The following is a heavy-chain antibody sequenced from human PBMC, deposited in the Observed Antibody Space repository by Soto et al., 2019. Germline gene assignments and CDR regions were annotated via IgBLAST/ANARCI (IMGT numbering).Heavy chain of an antibody. CDR3: AKDGAVAF. CDR1: GFTFTKAW. Sequence: SLRLSCVASGFTFTKAWMSWVRQAPGKGLECVSRIKSKTDGGTTDYAAPVRGRFTISRDDSRNTLYLQMNSLKTEDTAVYYCAKDGAVAFWGQGTLVTVSS. V-gene: IGHV3-15*01. CDR2: IKSKTDGGTT. J-gene: IGHJ4*02. D-gene: IGHD6-19*01.